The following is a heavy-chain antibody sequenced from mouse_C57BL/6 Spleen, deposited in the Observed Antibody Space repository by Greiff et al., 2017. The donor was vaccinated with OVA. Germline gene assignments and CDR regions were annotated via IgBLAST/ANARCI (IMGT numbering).Heavy chain of an antibody. CDR2: ISSGSSTI. V-gene: IGHV5-17*01. D-gene: IGHD2-14*01. J-gene: IGHJ4*01. Sequence: EVMLVESGGGLVKPGGSLKLSCAASGFTFSDYGMHWVRQAPEKGLEWVAYISSGSSTIYYADTVKGRFTISRDNAKNTLFLQMTSLRSEDTAMYYCARPVRNARDYWGQGTSVTVSS. CDR3: ARPVRNARDY. CDR1: GFTFSDYG.